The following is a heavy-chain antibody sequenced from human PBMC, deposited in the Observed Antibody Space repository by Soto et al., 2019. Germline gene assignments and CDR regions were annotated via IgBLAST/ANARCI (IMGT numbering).Heavy chain of an antibody. V-gene: IGHV1-69*08. D-gene: IGHD3-22*01. CDR2: IIPILGIA. CDR3: AREGYYDSSGFDY. Sequence: QVQLVQSGAEVKKPGSSVKVSCKASGGTFSSYTISWVRQAPGQGLEWMGRIIPILGIANYAQKFQGRVTXTXDXXTSTAYMELSSLRSEDTAVYYCAREGYYDSSGFDYWGQGTLVTVSS. J-gene: IGHJ4*02. CDR1: GGTFSSYT.